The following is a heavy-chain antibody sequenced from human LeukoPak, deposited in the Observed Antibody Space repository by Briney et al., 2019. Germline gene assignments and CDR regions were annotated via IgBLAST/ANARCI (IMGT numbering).Heavy chain of an antibody. CDR1: GGTFSSYA. CDR2: IIPIFGTA. D-gene: IGHD3-16*01. J-gene: IGHJ3*02. V-gene: IGHV1-69*13. Sequence: SVKVSCKASGGTFSSYAISWVRQAPGQGLEWMGGIIPIFGTANYAQKFQGRVTITADESTSTAYMELSSLRSEDTAVYYCARRITPARAFDIWAKGQWSPSLQ. CDR3: ARRITPARAFDI.